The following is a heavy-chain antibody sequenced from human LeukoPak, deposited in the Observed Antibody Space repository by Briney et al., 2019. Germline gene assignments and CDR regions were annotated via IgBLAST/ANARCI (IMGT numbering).Heavy chain of an antibody. CDR1: GGTFSSYA. CDR2: IIPIFGTA. V-gene: IGHV1-69*05. Sequence: ASVKVSCKASGGTFSSYAISWVRQAPGQGLEWMGGIIPIFGTANYAQKFQGRVTITTDESTSTAYMELSSLRSEDTAVYYCARGGVSGSYSVYWGQGTLVTVSS. J-gene: IGHJ4*02. CDR3: ARGGVSGSYSVY. D-gene: IGHD1-26*01.